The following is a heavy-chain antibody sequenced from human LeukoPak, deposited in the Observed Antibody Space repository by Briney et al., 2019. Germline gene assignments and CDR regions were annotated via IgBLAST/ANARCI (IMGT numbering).Heavy chain of an antibody. D-gene: IGHD3-3*01. Sequence: GGSLRLSCAASGFTFSNYAVNWVRQAPGKGLEWISAISGGSGGTYYGDSVKGRFTTSRDNSKNTVYLEMNSLRAEDTAVYYCAKDRNYDFWSGYRYFDSWGQGTLVTVSS. CDR3: AKDRNYDFWSGYRYFDS. CDR2: ISGGSGGT. J-gene: IGHJ4*02. V-gene: IGHV3-23*01. CDR1: GFTFSNYA.